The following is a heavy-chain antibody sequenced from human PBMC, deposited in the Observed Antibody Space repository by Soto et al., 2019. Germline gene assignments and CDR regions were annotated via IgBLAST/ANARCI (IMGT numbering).Heavy chain of an antibody. J-gene: IGHJ5*02. Sequence: EVQLVESGGGLVQPGGSLRLSCAASGFTFSNYWMHWVRQAPGKGLVWVSRINRDGTTITYADSVKGRFTISRDNAQNTLYLQMNSLSAEDTAVYYCARVAVGAYWFDPWGQGTLVTVSS. D-gene: IGHD1-26*01. CDR1: GFTFSNYW. CDR2: INRDGTTI. V-gene: IGHV3-74*01. CDR3: ARVAVGAYWFDP.